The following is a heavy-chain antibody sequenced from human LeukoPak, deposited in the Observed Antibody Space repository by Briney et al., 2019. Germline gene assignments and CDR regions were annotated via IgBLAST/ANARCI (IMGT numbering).Heavy chain of an antibody. V-gene: IGHV3-23*01. CDR2: ITSSGAAT. CDR1: GFTFSSYA. J-gene: IGHJ4*02. CDR3: AKDRPNYYGSNGHYYKLNGDC. Sequence: GGSLRLSCAASGFTFSSYAMSWVRQAPGKGLEGVSSITSSGAATYYADSVKGRFTISRDNSDNTLYLQMNSLRAEDTAVYYCAKDRPNYYGSNGHYYKLNGDCWGQGTLVTVSS. D-gene: IGHD3-22*01.